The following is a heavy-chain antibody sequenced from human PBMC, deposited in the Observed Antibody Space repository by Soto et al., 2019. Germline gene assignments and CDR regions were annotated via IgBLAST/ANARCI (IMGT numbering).Heavy chain of an antibody. J-gene: IGHJ4*02. Sequence: QITLKESGPTLVRPTQTLTLTCSFSXXXXXXXXXXXXXXXQPPGKALEWLALIYWDDDEGYSPSLKSRLTXXXXXXXXXXXXXXXXXXPXDXATXXCXXXPRGFSYHFDYWGQGTLVTVSS. CDR3: XXXPRGFSYHFDY. V-gene: IGHV2-5*02. CDR2: IYWDDDE. CDR1: XXXXXXXXXX. D-gene: IGHD5-18*01.